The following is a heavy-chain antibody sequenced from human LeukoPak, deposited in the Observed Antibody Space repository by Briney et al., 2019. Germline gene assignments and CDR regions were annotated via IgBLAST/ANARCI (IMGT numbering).Heavy chain of an antibody. CDR1: GGSFSGYY. D-gene: IGHD6-13*01. V-gene: IGHV4-34*01. J-gene: IGHJ4*02. Sequence: PSETLSLTCAVYGGSFSGYYWSWIRQPPGKGLEWIGEINHSGSTNYNPSLKSRVTISVDTSKNQFSLKLRSVTAADTAVYYCARQGRYMAAANTPNFDYWGQGLLVTVSS. CDR2: INHSGST. CDR3: ARQGRYMAAANTPNFDY.